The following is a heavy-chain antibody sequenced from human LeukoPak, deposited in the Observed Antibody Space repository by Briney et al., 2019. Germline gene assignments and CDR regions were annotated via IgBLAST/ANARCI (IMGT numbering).Heavy chain of an antibody. CDR2: IYYSGST. CDR1: GGSISSGDYY. V-gene: IGHV4-30-4*01. CDR3: ARGIVLRYFDS. D-gene: IGHD3-9*01. J-gene: IGHJ4*02. Sequence: PSQTLSLTCTVSGGSISSGDYYWSWIRQPPGEDLVWIGYIYYSGSTYYNPSLKSRVTMSVDTSKNQFSLKLSSVTAADTAVFYCARGIVLRYFDSWGQGTLVTVSS.